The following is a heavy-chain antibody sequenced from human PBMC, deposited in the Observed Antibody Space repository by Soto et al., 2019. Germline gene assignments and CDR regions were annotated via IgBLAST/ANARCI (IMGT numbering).Heavy chain of an antibody. CDR2: ISAYNGNT. D-gene: IGHD3-10*01. V-gene: IGHV1-18*01. CDR3: ARWYGSGSYYYYGMDV. J-gene: IGHJ6*02. CDR1: GYTFTSYG. Sequence: QVQLVQSGAEVKKPGASVKVSCKASGYTFTSYGISWVRQAPGQGLEWMGWISAYNGNTNYAQKFQGRVTITADKSTSTAYMELSSLRSEDTAVYYCARWYGSGSYYYYGMDVWGQGTTVTVSS.